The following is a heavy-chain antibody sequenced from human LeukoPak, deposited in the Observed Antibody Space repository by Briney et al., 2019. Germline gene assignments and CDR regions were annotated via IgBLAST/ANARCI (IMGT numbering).Heavy chain of an antibody. CDR1: GLTVSSNY. CDR3: ARGGNYYDRSGYYSGQAFDI. CDR2: VYSGGTT. V-gene: IGHV3-53*01. J-gene: IGHJ3*02. D-gene: IGHD3-22*01. Sequence: GGSLRLSCAASGLTVSSNYMSWVRQAPGKGLEWVSTVYSGGTTYYADSVTGRFTISRDNSKNSLYLQMKSLRAEDTAVYYCARGGNYYDRSGYYSGQAFDIWGQGTMVTVSS.